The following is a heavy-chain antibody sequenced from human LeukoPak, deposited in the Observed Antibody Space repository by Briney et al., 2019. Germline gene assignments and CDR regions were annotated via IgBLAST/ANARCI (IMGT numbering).Heavy chain of an antibody. J-gene: IGHJ4*02. CDR3: AANDSSGYYSVH. CDR1: GYTFTSYD. CDR2: MNPNSGNT. D-gene: IGHD3-22*01. V-gene: IGHV1-8*01. Sequence: GASVKVSCKASGYTFTSYDINWVRQAAGQGLEWMGWMNPNSGNTGYAQKFQGRVTMTRNTSISTAYMELSSLRSEDTAVYYCAANDSSGYYSVHWGQGTLVTVSS.